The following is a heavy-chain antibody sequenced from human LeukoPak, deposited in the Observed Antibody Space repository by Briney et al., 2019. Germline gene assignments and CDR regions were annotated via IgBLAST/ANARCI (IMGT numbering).Heavy chain of an antibody. V-gene: IGHV4-34*01. Sequence: PSETLSLTCAVYGGAFSGYSWSWIRQPPGKGLEWIGEIDPNGTTNYNPSLKSRVTISVDTSKNQFSLKLSSVTAADTAVYYCARGWRLPNYFDYWGQGTLVTVSS. J-gene: IGHJ4*02. CDR3: ARGWRLPNYFDY. CDR1: GGAFSGYS. D-gene: IGHD5-12*01. CDR2: IDPNGTT.